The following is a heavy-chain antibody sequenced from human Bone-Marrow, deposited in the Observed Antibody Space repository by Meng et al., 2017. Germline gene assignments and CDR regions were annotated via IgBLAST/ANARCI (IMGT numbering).Heavy chain of an antibody. Sequence: GGSLRLSCAASGFTFSNAWMTWVRQAPGKGLEWIGRMKSNVDGGTVDYAAAVKGRFFISRDDSENTFYLQMNSLKTEDTAVYYCSGHVDYWDHGTLVTVSS. CDR2: MKSNVDGGTV. V-gene: IGHV3-15*01. CDR3: SGHVDY. J-gene: IGHJ4*01. CDR1: GFTFSNAW.